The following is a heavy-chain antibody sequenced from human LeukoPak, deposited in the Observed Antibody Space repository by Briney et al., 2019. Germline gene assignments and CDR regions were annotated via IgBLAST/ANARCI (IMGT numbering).Heavy chain of an antibody. Sequence: ASVKVSCKASGYTLTSYAMNWVRQAPGQGLEWMGWINTNTGNPTYAQGFTGRFVFSLDTSVSTAYLQISSLKAEDTAVYYCARDPHYDILTGLIRGAFDIWGQGTMVTVSS. J-gene: IGHJ3*02. CDR2: INTNTGNP. D-gene: IGHD3-9*01. CDR3: ARDPHYDILTGLIRGAFDI. CDR1: GYTLTSYA. V-gene: IGHV7-4-1*02.